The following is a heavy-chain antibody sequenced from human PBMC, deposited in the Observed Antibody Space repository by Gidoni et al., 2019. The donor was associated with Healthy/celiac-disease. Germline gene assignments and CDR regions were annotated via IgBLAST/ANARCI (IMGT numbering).Heavy chain of an antibody. J-gene: IGHJ3*02. CDR3: AKAWGSSSDAFDI. Sequence: EVQLVESGGGLVQPGGSLRLSCAASGFTFSSYAMSWVRQAPGKGLEWVSAISGSGGSTYYAASVKGRFTISRDNSKNTLYLQMNSRRAEDTAVYYCAKAWGSSSDAFDIWGQGTMVTVSS. V-gene: IGHV3-23*04. D-gene: IGHD6-13*01. CDR1: GFTFSSYA. CDR2: ISGSGGST.